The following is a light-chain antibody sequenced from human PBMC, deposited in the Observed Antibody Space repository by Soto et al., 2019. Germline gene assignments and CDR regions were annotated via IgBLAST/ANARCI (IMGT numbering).Light chain of an antibody. CDR1: SYDVGDYKY. CDR3: CSYAGSYSYV. Sequence: QSALTQPRSVSGSPGQSVTISCTGTSYDVGDYKYVSWYRQLPGKAPKLIIYDISERPSGVPDRLSGSKSGNTASLTISGLQAEDEAHYYCCSYAGSYSYVFGTGTKLTVL. V-gene: IGLV2-11*01. J-gene: IGLJ1*01. CDR2: DIS.